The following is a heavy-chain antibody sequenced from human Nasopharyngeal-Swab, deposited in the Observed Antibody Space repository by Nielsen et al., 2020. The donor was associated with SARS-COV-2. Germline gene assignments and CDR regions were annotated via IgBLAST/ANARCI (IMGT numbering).Heavy chain of an antibody. CDR2: IYPGDSDT. CDR1: GYSFTSYW. V-gene: IGHV5-51*01. J-gene: IGHJ4*02. Sequence: GESLKISCQGSGYSFTSYWIGRVRQMPGKGLEWMGIIYPGDSDTRYSPSFQGQVTISADKSISTAYLQWSSLKASDTAMYYCARLVAVAGGGGGGADYWGQGTLVTVSS. D-gene: IGHD6-19*01. CDR3: ARLVAVAGGGGGGADY.